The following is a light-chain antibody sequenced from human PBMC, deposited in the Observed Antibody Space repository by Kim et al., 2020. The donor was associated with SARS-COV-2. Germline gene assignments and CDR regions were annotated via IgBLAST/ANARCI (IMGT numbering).Light chain of an antibody. V-gene: IGLV3-1*01. CDR3: QAWDSSTYV. CDR2: QDN. CDR1: KLGGKY. Sequence: SLSAGQTASITCSGDKLGGKYVCWYQQKAGQSPVVVIHQDNKRPSGIPERFSGSNSGNTATLTISGTQAMDEADYYCQAWDSSTYVFGTGTKVTVL. J-gene: IGLJ1*01.